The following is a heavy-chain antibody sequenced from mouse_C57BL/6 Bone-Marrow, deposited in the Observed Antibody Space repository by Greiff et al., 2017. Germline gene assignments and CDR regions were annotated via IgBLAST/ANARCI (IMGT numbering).Heavy chain of an antibody. CDR2: IRNKANGYTT. D-gene: IGHD1-1*01. J-gene: IGHJ1*03. Sequence: EVQLVESGGGLVQPGGSLSLSCAASGFTFTDYYMSWVRQPPGKALEWLGFIRNKANGYTTEYSASVKVRFTISRDNSQSILYLQMHALRAEDSATYYCARYDVTTVVAWYFDVWGTGTTVTVSS. CDR1: GFTFTDYY. CDR3: ARYDVTTVVAWYFDV. V-gene: IGHV7-3*01.